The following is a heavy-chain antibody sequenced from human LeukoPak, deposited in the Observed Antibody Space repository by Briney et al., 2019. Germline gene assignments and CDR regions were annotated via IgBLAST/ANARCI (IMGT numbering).Heavy chain of an antibody. CDR2: ISSSGSTI. CDR1: GFTFSYYA. J-gene: IGHJ6*04. CDR3: AELGITMIGGV. V-gene: IGHV3-11*04. Sequence: PGGSLRLSCAASGFTFSYYAMSWLRQAPGKGLGWVSYISSSGSTIYYADSVKGRFTISRDNAKNSLYLQMNSLRAEDTAVYYCAELGITMIGGVWGKGTTVTISS. D-gene: IGHD3-10*02.